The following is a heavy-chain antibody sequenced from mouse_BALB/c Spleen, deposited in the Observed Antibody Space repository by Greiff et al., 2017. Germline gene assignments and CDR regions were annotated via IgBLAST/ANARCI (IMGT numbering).Heavy chain of an antibody. CDR1: GYAFSSYW. Sequence: QVQLQQSGAELVRPGSSVKISCKASGYAFSSYWMNWVKQRPGQGLEWIGQIYPGDGDTNYNGKFKGKATLTADKSSSTAYMQLSSLTSEDSAVYFCARRDGRAMDYWGQGTSVTGSS. D-gene: IGHD2-3*01. J-gene: IGHJ4*01. CDR3: ARRDGRAMDY. CDR2: IYPGDGDT. V-gene: IGHV1-80*01.